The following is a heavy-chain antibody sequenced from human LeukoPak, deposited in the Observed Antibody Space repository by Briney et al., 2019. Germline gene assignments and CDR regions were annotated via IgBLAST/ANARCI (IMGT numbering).Heavy chain of an antibody. Sequence: GGSLRLSCAASGFTASSNYMSWVRQAPGKGLEWVSVIYSGGSTYYADSVKGRFTISRDNSKNTLYLQMNSLRAEDTAVYYCARSYSSSWLNFDYWGQGTLVTVSS. D-gene: IGHD6-13*01. CDR1: GFTASSNY. V-gene: IGHV3-66*01. J-gene: IGHJ4*02. CDR2: IYSGGST. CDR3: ARSYSSSWLNFDY.